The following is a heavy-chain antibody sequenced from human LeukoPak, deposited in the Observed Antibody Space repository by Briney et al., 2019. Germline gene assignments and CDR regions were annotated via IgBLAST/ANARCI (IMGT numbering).Heavy chain of an antibody. D-gene: IGHD1-7*01. CDR1: GYTFTSYD. V-gene: IGHV1-8*03. J-gene: IGHJ5*02. CDR3: ARGRQLPANYWFDP. Sequence: ASVKVSCKASGYTFTSYDINWVRQATAQGLEWMGWMNPNSGNTGYAQKFQGRVTITRNTSISTAYMELSSLRSEDTAVYYCARGRQLPANYWFDPWGQGTLVTVSS. CDR2: MNPNSGNT.